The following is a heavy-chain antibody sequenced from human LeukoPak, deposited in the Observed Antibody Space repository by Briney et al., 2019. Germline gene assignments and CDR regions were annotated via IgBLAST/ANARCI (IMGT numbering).Heavy chain of an antibody. D-gene: IGHD6-19*01. CDR2: FDPEDGET. Sequence: ASVKVSCKVSGYTLNELSMHWVRQAPGKGVEGMGGFDPEDGETIYAQKFQGRVTMTRNTSISTAYMELSSLRSEDTAVYYCARGGSGWYAGYWGQGTLVTVSS. CDR3: ARGGSGWYAGY. V-gene: IGHV1-24*01. J-gene: IGHJ4*02. CDR1: GYTLNELS.